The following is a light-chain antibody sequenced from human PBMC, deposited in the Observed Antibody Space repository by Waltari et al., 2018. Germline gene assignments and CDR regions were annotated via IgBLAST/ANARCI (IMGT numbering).Light chain of an antibody. CDR2: DVS. Sequence: QSALTQPRSVSGPPGQSVTISCTGTSRHVVGSHFVSWFQQLPGSAPKLLIYDVSERPPGVPDRFSGSKSANTASLTISGLQAEDEADYYCCSYVDTYTYVFGPGTRVIVL. V-gene: IGLV2-11*01. CDR1: SRHVVGSHF. CDR3: CSYVDTYTYV. J-gene: IGLJ1*01.